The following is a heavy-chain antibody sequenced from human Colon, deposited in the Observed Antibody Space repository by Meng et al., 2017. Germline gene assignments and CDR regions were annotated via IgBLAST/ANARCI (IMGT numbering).Heavy chain of an antibody. CDR1: GGSVSSGSHD. Sequence: VELQGAGPGLVRPSETPALTCTVSGGSVSSGSHDWSWIRQPPGKGLEWIGYIDYSRSVNYYPSLKSRVTMSVDTSKNQFSLNLSSVTAADTAVYYCAGGPWELDYWGQGTLVTVSS. D-gene: IGHD1-26*01. CDR2: IDYSRSV. J-gene: IGHJ4*02. CDR3: AGGPWELDY. V-gene: IGHV4-61*01.